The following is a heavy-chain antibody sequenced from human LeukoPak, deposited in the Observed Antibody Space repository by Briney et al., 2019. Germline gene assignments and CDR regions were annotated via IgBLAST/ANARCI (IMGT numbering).Heavy chain of an antibody. CDR1: GFTFSDYG. J-gene: IGHJ4*02. CDR3: AGGVYGYNAFDY. CDR2: VRTGRSVM. V-gene: IGHV3-48*02. D-gene: IGHD5/OR15-5a*01. Sequence: GCSLRLSCAASGFTFSDYGMRWVRQAPGKGLEWISHVRTGRSVMNYADSVKRRFTISRVNGKNSVYLQLDSVRDEYTALDYCAGGVYGYNAFDYWGQGTLVSASS.